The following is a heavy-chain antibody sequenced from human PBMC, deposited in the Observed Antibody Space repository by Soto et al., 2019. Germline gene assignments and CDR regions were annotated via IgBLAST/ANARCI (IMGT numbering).Heavy chain of an antibody. CDR1: GFTVSSNY. J-gene: IGHJ4*02. Sequence: PGGSLRLSCAASGFTVSSNYMSWVRQAPGKGLEWVSVIYSGGSTYYADSVKGRFTISRDNSKNTLYLQMNSLRAEDTAVYYCAREARDGYNLFYFDYWGQGTLVTVSS. V-gene: IGHV3-53*01. CDR3: AREARDGYNLFYFDY. CDR2: IYSGGST. D-gene: IGHD5-12*01.